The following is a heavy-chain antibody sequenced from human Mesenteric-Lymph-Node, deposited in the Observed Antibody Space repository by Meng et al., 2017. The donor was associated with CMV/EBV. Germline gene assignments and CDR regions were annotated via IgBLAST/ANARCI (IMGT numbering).Heavy chain of an antibody. CDR2: IYSGGSA. Sequence: GSLRLSCVASGIILSSNYMSWVRQAPGKGLEWVSIIYSGGSAFYSDSVEGRFTISRDDSKNTLYLQMNSLGAGDTAVYYCARAPRVGARHYFDYWGQGTLVTVSS. V-gene: IGHV3-53*01. CDR3: ARAPRVGARHYFDY. D-gene: IGHD1-26*01. CDR1: GIILSSNY. J-gene: IGHJ4*02.